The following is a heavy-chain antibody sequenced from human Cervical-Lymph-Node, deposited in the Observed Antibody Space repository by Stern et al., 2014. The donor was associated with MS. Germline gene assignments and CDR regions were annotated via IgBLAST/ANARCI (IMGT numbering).Heavy chain of an antibody. CDR3: AREVAGHRLGMMDV. J-gene: IGHJ6*02. V-gene: IGHV1-46*01. CDR2: INPSAGST. D-gene: IGHD6-19*01. CDR1: GNTFTRYY. Sequence: QVQLVESGAEVKKPGASVKVSCKASGNTFTRYYIHWVRQAPRQGLEWMGIINPSAGSTSYAQKFQGRVTMTRDTSTSTVYMELSSLRSEDTAVYYCAREVAGHRLGMMDVWGQGTTVTVSS.